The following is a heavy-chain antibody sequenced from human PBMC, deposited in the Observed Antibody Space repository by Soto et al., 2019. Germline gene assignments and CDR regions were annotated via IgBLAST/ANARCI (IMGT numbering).Heavy chain of an antibody. J-gene: IGHJ4*02. CDR1: GGTFSSYA. V-gene: IGHV1-69*01. Sequence: QVQLVQSGAEVQKPGSSVKVSCKASGGTFSSYAISWVRQAPGQGLEWMGGIIPIFGTANYAQKFQGRVTITGDESTSTAYMELSSLRSEDTAVYYCAREGYGSSTSCYGGGDYWGKGTLVTVSS. CDR2: IIPIFGTA. D-gene: IGHD2-2*01. CDR3: AREGYGSSTSCYGGGDY.